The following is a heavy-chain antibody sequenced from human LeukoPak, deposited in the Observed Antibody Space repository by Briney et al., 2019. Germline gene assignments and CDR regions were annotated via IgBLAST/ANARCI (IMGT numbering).Heavy chain of an antibody. CDR1: GGSISRYY. D-gene: IGHD1-26*01. Sequence: SETLSLTCAVSGGSISRYYWSWIRQPPGKGLEWIGDIYYSGSTNYNPSLKSRVTISVDTSKNQFSLKLSSVTAADTAVYYCARAPSGSYYDDYYYMDVWGKGTTVTVSS. CDR2: IYYSGST. J-gene: IGHJ6*03. CDR3: ARAPSGSYYDDYYYMDV. V-gene: IGHV4-59*01.